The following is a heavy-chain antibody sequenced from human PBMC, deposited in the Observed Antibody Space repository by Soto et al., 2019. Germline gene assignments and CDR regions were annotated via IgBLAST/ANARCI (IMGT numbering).Heavy chain of an antibody. V-gene: IGHV3-23*01. CDR3: AMASGLFRGLDY. J-gene: IGHJ4*02. Sequence: EVQLLESGGGLVQPGGSLRLSCAASGFTCSSYAMSWVRQAPGKGLEWVSAISGSGGSTYYADSVKSRFTISRDNSKNMLYLQMSSLRGEDTAVYYCAMASGLFRGLDYWRQGTLVTASS. CDR1: GFTCSSYA. CDR2: ISGSGGST. D-gene: IGHD3-10*02.